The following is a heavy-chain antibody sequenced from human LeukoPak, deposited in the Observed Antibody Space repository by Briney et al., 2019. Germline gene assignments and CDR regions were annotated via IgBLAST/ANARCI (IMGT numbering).Heavy chain of an antibody. V-gene: IGHV4-59*08. J-gene: IGHJ6*03. CDR3: ARLKLHYDVYFPYFYYYYMDV. Sequence: SETLSLTCGVSGGSIRDYYWSWIRQPPGRRLEWIAYIYYTGSANYSPSFQSRLNISVDASKNQFSLKLFSVTAADTAVYYCARLKLHYDVYFPYFYYYYMDVWGKGTTVTVSS. CDR1: GGSIRDYY. D-gene: IGHD4-17*01. CDR2: IYYTGSA.